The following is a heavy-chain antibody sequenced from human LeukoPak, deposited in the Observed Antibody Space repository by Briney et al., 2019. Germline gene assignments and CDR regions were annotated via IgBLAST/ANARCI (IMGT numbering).Heavy chain of an antibody. V-gene: IGHV3-11*01. J-gene: IGHJ6*02. CDR1: GFTFSDYY. Sequence: GGSLRLSCAASGFTFSDYYMSWIRQAPGKGLEWVSYISSSGSTIYYADSVKGRFTISRDNAKNSLYLQMNSLRAEDTAVYYCARDRPRYYYYYGMDVWGQGTTVTVSS. CDR2: ISSSGSTI. D-gene: IGHD6-6*01. CDR3: ARDRPRYYYYYGMDV.